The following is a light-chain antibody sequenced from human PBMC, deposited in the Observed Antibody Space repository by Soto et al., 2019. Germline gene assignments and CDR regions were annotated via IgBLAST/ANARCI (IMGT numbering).Light chain of an antibody. J-gene: IGLJ2*01. Sequence: QSALTQPASVSGSPGQSITISCTGTSSDVGNYDYVSWYQQHPGKAPKLMIYDVSNQPSGVSNRFSGSKSGNTASLTISGLQAEDEADYYCSSYTTSTSFVVFGGGTKLTVL. CDR3: SSYTTSTSFVV. CDR1: SSDVGNYDY. V-gene: IGLV2-14*03. CDR2: DVS.